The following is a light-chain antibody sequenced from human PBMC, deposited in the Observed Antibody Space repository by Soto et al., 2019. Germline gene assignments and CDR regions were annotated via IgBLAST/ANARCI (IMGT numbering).Light chain of an antibody. CDR2: GNT. V-gene: IGLV1-40*01. Sequence: QSVLTQPTSVSGAPGQRVTISCTGSSFNIGAGYDVHWYQQLPGTAPKLLIYGNTNRPSGVPDRFSGSKSGTSASLAITGLQAEDEADYYCQSYDSSLSGVVFGGGTKLTVL. CDR3: QSYDSSLSGVV. CDR1: SFNIGAGYD. J-gene: IGLJ2*01.